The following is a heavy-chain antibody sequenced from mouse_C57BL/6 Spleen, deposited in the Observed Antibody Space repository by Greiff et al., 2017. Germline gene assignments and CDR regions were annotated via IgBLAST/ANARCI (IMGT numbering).Heavy chain of an antibody. CDR1: GYTFTSYW. J-gene: IGHJ2*01. V-gene: IGHV1-7*01. D-gene: IGHD2-1*01. Sequence: VQLQQSGAELAKPGASVKLSCKASGYTFTSYWMHWVKQRPGQGLEWIGDINPSSGYTKYNQKFKDKATLTADKSSSTAYMQLSSLTYEDSAVYYCATLSHYYDNPHWFDYWGQGTTLTVSS. CDR3: ATLSHYYDNPHWFDY. CDR2: INPSSGYT.